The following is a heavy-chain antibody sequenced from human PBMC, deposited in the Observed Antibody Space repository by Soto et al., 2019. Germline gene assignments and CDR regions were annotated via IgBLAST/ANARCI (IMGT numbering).Heavy chain of an antibody. CDR1: GFTFSSYG. CDR2: IWYDGSNK. V-gene: IGHV3-33*01. J-gene: IGHJ4*02. CDR3: ARDRGNDILTGYYPDYFDY. Sequence: QVQLVESGGGVVQPGRSLRLSCAASGFTFSSYGMHWVSQAPCKGREWVAVIWYDGSNKYYADSVKGRFTISRDNSKNTLYLQMNSLRAEDTAVYYCARDRGNDILTGYYPDYFDYWGQGTLVTVSS. D-gene: IGHD3-9*01.